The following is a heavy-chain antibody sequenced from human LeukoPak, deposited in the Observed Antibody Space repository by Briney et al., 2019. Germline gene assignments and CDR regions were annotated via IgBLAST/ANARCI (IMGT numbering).Heavy chain of an antibody. CDR2: INHSGST. J-gene: IGHJ4*02. CDR1: GGSFSGYY. Sequence: PSETLSLTCAVYGGSFSGYYWSWIRQPPGKGLEWIGEINHSGSTNYNPSLKSRVTVSVDTSKNQFSLKLSSVTAADTAVYYCARGLGVGATGWGQGTLVTVSS. V-gene: IGHV4-34*01. CDR3: ARGLGVGATG. D-gene: IGHD1-26*01.